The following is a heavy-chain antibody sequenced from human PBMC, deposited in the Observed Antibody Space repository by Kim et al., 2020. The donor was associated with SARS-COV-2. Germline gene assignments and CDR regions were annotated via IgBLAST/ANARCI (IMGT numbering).Heavy chain of an antibody. J-gene: IGHJ5*02. CDR1: GGSFSGYY. V-gene: IGHV4-34*01. CDR2: INHSGST. D-gene: IGHD2-2*03. Sequence: SETLSLTCAVYGGSFSGYYWSWIRQPPGKGLEWIGEINHSGSTNYNPSLKSRVTISVDTSKNQFSLKLSSVTAADTAVYYCARGVGYCSSTSCSRKFDPWGQGTLVTVSS. CDR3: ARGVGYCSSTSCSRKFDP.